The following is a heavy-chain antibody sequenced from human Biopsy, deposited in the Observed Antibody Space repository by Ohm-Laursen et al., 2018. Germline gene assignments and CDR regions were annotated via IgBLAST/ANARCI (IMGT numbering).Heavy chain of an antibody. CDR1: GFTFDDYA. Sequence: SLRLSCAASGFTFDDYAMHWVRQAPGKGLEWVSGISWNSGSIGYADSVKGRFTISRDNAKNSLYLQMNSLRVEDTAVYYCVREMSHESTIRDSFDLWGQGTMVTVSS. J-gene: IGHJ3*01. D-gene: IGHD5/OR15-5a*01. V-gene: IGHV3-9*01. CDR2: ISWNSGSI. CDR3: VREMSHESTIRDSFDL.